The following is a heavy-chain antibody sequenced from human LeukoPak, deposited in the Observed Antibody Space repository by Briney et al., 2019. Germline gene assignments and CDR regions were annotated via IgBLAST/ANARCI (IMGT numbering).Heavy chain of an antibody. CDR1: DGSISSSSYY. CDR2: IYYSGST. D-gene: IGHD4-23*01. V-gene: IGHV4-39*01. CDR3: ARLYGGNSISTPHP. J-gene: IGHJ5*02. Sequence: SETLSLTCTVSDGSISSSSYYWGWIRQPPGKGLEWIGSIYYSGSTYYNPSLKSRVTISVDTSKNQFSLKLSSVAAADTAVYYCARLYGGNSISTPHPWGQGTLVTVSS.